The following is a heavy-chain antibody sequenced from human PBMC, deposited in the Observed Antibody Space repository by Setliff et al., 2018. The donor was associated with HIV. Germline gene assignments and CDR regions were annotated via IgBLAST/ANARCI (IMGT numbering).Heavy chain of an antibody. CDR1: GGSISSSSYY. Sequence: PSETLSLTCTGSGGSISSSSYYWGWVRQPPGKGLEWIGSMYYSGSTYYTPSLKSRITISLDTSKNQFSLRMRSVTAADTAVYYCARVFVDTAVLRVLEYYFDSWGRGTLVTVSS. CDR3: ARVFVDTAVLRVLEYYFDS. J-gene: IGHJ4*02. V-gene: IGHV4-39*07. D-gene: IGHD5-18*01. CDR2: MYYSGST.